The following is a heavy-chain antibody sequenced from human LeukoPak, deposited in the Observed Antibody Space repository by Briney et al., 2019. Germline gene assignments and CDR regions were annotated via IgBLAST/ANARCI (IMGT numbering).Heavy chain of an antibody. CDR1: GGTFSSYA. J-gene: IGHJ4*02. CDR2: IIPIFGTA. V-gene: IGHV1-69*06. CDR3: ARDARYYYDSSGYWGY. D-gene: IGHD3-22*01. Sequence: SVKVSCKASGGTFSSYAISWVRQAPGQGLEWMGGIIPIFGTANYAQKFQGRVTITADKSTSTAYMEPSSLRSEDTAVYYCARDARYYYDSSGYWGYWGQGTLVTVSS.